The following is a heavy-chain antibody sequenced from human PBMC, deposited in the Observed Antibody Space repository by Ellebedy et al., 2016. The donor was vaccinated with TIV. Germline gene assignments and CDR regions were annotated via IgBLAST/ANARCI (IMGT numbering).Heavy chain of an antibody. CDR1: GFSLSTSGVG. V-gene: IGHV2-5*02. CDR2: IYWDDHK. Sequence: SGPTLVKPTQTLTLTCTFSGFSLSTSGVGVGWIRQPPGKALECLGIIYWDDHKRYSLSRRSRITITKDTSKNQVVLTMTNIDPLDTATYYCARQAGGLYFDYWGQGTLVTVSS. CDR3: ARQAGGLYFDY. J-gene: IGHJ4*02. D-gene: IGHD2-8*02.